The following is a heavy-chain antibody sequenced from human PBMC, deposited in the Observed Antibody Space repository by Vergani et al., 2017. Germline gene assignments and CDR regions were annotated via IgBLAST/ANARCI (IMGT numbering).Heavy chain of an antibody. CDR2: IFSNDEK. V-gene: IGHV2-26*01. D-gene: IGHD3-9*01. CDR1: GFSLSNARMG. CDR3: TRIRYFYWLFPPHDAFDI. J-gene: IGHJ3*02. Sequence: QVTLKESGPVLVKPTETLTLTCTVSGFSLSNARMGVSWIRQPPGKALEWLAHIFSNDEKSYSTSLKSRLTISNETSKSQVVLTMTNMDPGDTATYYGTRIRYFYWLFPPHDAFDIWGQGTMVTVSS.